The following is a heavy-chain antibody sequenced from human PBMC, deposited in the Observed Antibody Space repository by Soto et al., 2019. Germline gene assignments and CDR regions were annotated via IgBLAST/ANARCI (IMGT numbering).Heavy chain of an antibody. CDR2: INAGNGNT. V-gene: IGHV1-3*01. D-gene: IGHD2-2*01. CDR3: ASAVVVVPADPGEYYYYMDV. Sequence: ASVKVSCRASGYTFTSYAMHWVRQAPGQRLEWMGWINAGNGNTKYSQKVQGRVTITRDTSASTAYMELSSLRSADTAVYYCASAVVVVPADPGEYYYYMDVWGKGTTVTVS. J-gene: IGHJ6*03. CDR1: GYTFTSYA.